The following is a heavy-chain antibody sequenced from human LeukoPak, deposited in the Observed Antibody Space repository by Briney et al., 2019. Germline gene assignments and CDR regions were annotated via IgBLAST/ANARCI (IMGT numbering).Heavy chain of an antibody. CDR3: AKSYYDSSGYYLPFGY. D-gene: IGHD3-22*01. Sequence: GALRLSCAASGFTFDDYTMHWVRQAPGKGLEWVSLISWDGGSTYYADSVKGRFTISRDNSKNSLYLQMNSLRTEDTALYYCAKSYYDSSGYYLPFGYWGQGTLVTASS. J-gene: IGHJ4*02. CDR2: ISWDGGST. CDR1: GFTFDDYT. V-gene: IGHV3-43*01.